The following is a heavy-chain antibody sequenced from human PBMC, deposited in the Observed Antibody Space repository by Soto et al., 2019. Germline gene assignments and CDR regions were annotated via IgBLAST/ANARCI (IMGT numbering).Heavy chain of an antibody. CDR1: GYTFTSYA. D-gene: IGHD6-19*01. J-gene: IGHJ6*02. CDR3: ARDFAVVGSGWYYYYYGMDV. CDR2: INAGNGNT. Sequence: ASVKVSCKASGYTFTSYAMHWVRQAPGQRLEWMGWINAGNGNTKYSQKFQGWVTMTRDTSISTAYMELSRLRSDDTAVYYCARDFAVVGSGWYYYYYGMDVWGQGTTVTVSS. V-gene: IGHV1-3*01.